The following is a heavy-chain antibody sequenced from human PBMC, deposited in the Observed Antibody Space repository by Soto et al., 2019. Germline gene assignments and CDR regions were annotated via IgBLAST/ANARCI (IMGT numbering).Heavy chain of an antibody. Sequence: QVQLVQSGAEVKKPGASLKVSCMASGYTFTDYYMHWVRQAPGQGLEWMGWINPNSGGTNYAQKFQGWVTMTRDTSISTAYMELSRLRSDDTAVYYCARQDGYSYGYYFVYWGQGTLVTVSS. J-gene: IGHJ4*02. CDR1: GYTFTDYY. CDR3: ARQDGYSYGYYFVY. V-gene: IGHV1-2*04. CDR2: INPNSGGT. D-gene: IGHD5-18*01.